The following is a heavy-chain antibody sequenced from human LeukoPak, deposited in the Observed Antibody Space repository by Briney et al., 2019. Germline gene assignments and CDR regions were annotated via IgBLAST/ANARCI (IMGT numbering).Heavy chain of an antibody. CDR3: AKDLPAGYFDY. CDR2: ISSSSSYI. D-gene: IGHD2-2*01. Sequence: GGSLRLSCAASGFTFSSYSMNWVRQAPGKGLEWVSSISSSSSYIYYADSVKGRFTISRDNAKNSLYLQMNSLRAEDTAVFYCAKDLPAGYFDYWGHGTLVTVSS. V-gene: IGHV3-21*01. CDR1: GFTFSSYS. J-gene: IGHJ4*01.